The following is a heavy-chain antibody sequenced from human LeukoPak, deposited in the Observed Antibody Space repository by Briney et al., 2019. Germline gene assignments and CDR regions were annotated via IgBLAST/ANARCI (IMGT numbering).Heavy chain of an antibody. Sequence: GRSLTLSCAASGFRFSNYAMHWVRRAPGKGLEWVAGISWNSDSVGYGDSVKGRFTISRDNARNSLFLQMDSLGVEDMAVYHCAKPRTTSGGWYLCDYWGQGALVTVSS. CDR1: GFRFSNYA. CDR3: AKPRTTSGGWYLCDY. V-gene: IGHV3-9*03. J-gene: IGHJ4*02. CDR2: ISWNSDSV. D-gene: IGHD6-19*01.